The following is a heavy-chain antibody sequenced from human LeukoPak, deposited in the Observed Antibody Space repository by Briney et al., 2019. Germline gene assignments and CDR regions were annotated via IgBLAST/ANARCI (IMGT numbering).Heavy chain of an antibody. D-gene: IGHD1-1*01. CDR2: VYYTGVT. CDR3: ASRRQLEGLEA. V-gene: IGHV4-59*01. J-gene: IGHJ5*02. CDR1: GGSITNYY. Sequence: SETLSLTCTVSGGSITNYYWTWIRQPPGKELEWIGYVYYTGVTNYNPSLRSRVTMSVDTSKYQFSLKLNSVTAADTAVYYCASRRQLEGLEAWGQGTLVTVSS.